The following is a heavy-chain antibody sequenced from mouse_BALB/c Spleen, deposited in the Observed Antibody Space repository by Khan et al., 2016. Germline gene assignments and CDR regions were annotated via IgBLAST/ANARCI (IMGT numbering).Heavy chain of an antibody. CDR3: ARSYGYRGFAY. D-gene: IGHD2-2*01. CDR1: GYSITSDYA. J-gene: IGHJ3*01. Sequence: EVQLQESGPGLVKPSQSLSLTCTVTGYSITSDYAWNWIRQFPGNKLEWMGYISYSGSTSYNPSLKSRISITRDTSKNQFFLQLNSVTTEDTATYDCARSYGYRGFAYWGQGTLVTVSA. CDR2: ISYSGST. V-gene: IGHV3-2*02.